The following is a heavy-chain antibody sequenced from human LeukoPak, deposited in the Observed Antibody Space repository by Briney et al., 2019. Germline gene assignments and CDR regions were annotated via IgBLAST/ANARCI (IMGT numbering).Heavy chain of an antibody. V-gene: IGHV3-66*02. J-gene: IGHJ4*02. Sequence: GGSLRLSCAASGFTVSGNYMSWVRQAPGKGLEWVSVIYSGGSTYYADSVKGRFTISRDNTKNTLYLQMNSLRAEDTAVYYCARVRTGYDSSGYPIDYRGQGTLVTVSS. CDR1: GFTVSGNY. D-gene: IGHD3-22*01. CDR2: IYSGGST. CDR3: ARVRTGYDSSGYPIDY.